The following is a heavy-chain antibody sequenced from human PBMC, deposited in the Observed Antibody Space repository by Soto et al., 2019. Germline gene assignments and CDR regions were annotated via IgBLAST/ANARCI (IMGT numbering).Heavy chain of an antibody. J-gene: IGHJ6*02. CDR2: IHYTGSI. Sequence: QVQLQQSGPGLVEPSQTLSLTCAVSGGSISSEYFHWTWIRQSPGKGLEWIGYIHYTGSIMYNPSFKSRLTMAVDTTKNQFSLXXTXXTAADTAVYFCAREDDGGDRDYYGLDVWGQGTTVTVSS. V-gene: IGHV4-30-4*08. CDR3: AREDDGGDRDYYGLDV. D-gene: IGHD2-21*02. CDR1: GGSISSEYFH.